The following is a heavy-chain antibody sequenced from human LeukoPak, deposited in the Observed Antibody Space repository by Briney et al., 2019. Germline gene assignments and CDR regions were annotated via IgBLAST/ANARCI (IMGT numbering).Heavy chain of an antibody. CDR3: ARDIAARLFYYYYYMDV. D-gene: IGHD6-6*01. CDR2: ISSSSYI. Sequence: PGGSLRLSCAASGFTFSSYSMNWVRQAPGKGLEWASSISSSSYIYYADSVKGRFTISRDNAKNSLYLQMNSLRAEDTAVYYCARDIAARLFYYYYYMDVWGKGTTVTVSS. CDR1: GFTFSSYS. J-gene: IGHJ6*03. V-gene: IGHV3-21*01.